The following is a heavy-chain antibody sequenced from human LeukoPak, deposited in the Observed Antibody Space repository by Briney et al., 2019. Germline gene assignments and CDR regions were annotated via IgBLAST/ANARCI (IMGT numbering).Heavy chain of an antibody. CDR2: VDPEDGET. CDR1: GYTFTDYY. D-gene: IGHD2-21*01. J-gene: IGHJ4*02. Sequence: ASVKVSCKVSGYTFTDYYMHWVQQAPGKGLEWMGLVDPEDGETIYAEKFQGRVTITANTSTDTAYMELSSLRSEDTAVYYCAILAYCGGDCYRSTASDRGRGTLVTVSS. CDR3: AILAYCGGDCYRSTASD. V-gene: IGHV1-69-2*01.